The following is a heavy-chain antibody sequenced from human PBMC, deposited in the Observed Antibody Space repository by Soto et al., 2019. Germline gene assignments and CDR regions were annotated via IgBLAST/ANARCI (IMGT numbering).Heavy chain of an antibody. D-gene: IGHD3-9*01. CDR3: GRRLRYYAYDY. CDR2: ISAYNGIT. Sequence: QVLLVQSGTEVKKPGASVKVSCKASGYTFTSYGINWVRQAPGQGLEWMGWISAYNGITNYAQNIHGRLTMTTDTSTSKAYMDLRNLKSDATAVYFCGRRLRYYAYDYWGQGTLVTVSS. J-gene: IGHJ4*02. CDR1: GYTFTSYG. V-gene: IGHV1-18*01.